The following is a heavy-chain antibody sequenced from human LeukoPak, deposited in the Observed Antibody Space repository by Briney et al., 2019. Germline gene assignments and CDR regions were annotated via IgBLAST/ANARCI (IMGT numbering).Heavy chain of an antibody. CDR2: INPNSGGT. J-gene: IGHJ3*02. V-gene: IGHV1-2*02. Sequence: ASVKVSCKASGYTFTGYYMHWVRQAPEQGLEGMGWINPNSGGTNYAQKFQGRVTMTRDTSISTAYMELSRLRSDDTAVYYCARYAQALDAFDIWGQGTMVTVSS. D-gene: IGHD2-2*01. CDR1: GYTFTGYY. CDR3: ARYAQALDAFDI.